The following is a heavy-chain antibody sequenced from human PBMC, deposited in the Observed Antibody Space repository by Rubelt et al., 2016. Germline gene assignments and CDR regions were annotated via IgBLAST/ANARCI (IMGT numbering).Heavy chain of an antibody. D-gene: IGHD3-10*01. CDR1: GGSISSGAYY. V-gene: IGHV4-31*03. Sequence: QVQLQESGPGLVKPSQTLSLTCTVSGGSISSGAYYWSWMRQPPGKGLEWIGYIYYDGSTYYNPARRGGVTRSWDTSKNQFSLKRGAGNAAETAVYYCARSNYVSGSYGMDVWGQGTTVTVSS. J-gene: IGHJ6*02. CDR2: IYYDGST. CDR3: ARSNYVSGSYGMDV.